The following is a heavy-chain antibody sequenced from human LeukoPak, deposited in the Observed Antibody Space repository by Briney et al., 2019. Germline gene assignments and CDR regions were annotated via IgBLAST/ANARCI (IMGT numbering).Heavy chain of an antibody. Sequence: SGGSLRLSCAASGFTFSSYAMHWVRQAPGKGLKWVAVISYDGGNRYYADSVKGRFTISRDNSKNTLYLQMNSLRGEDTAVYYCARDRYNWNDGRRSVFDYWGQGTLVTVSS. V-gene: IGHV3-30-3*01. CDR2: ISYDGGNR. J-gene: IGHJ4*02. CDR3: ARDRYNWNDGRRSVFDY. D-gene: IGHD1-1*01. CDR1: GFTFSSYA.